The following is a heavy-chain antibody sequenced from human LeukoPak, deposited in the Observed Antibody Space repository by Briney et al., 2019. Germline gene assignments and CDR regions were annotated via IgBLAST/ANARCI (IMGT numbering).Heavy chain of an antibody. D-gene: IGHD2-15*01. CDR1: GGSISSSSSY. J-gene: IGHJ3*02. CDR2: IYYSGST. CDR3: ARDPRGYCSGGSCYSRAFDI. V-gene: IGHV4-39*07. Sequence: SETLSLTCTVSGGSISSSSSYWGWIRQPPGKGLEWIGSIYYSGSTYYNPSLKSRVTISVDTSKNQFSLKLSSVTAADTAVYYCARDPRGYCSGGSCYSRAFDIWGQGTMVTVSS.